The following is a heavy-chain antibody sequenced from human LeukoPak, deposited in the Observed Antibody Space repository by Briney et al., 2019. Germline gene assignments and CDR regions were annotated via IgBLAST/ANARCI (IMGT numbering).Heavy chain of an antibody. Sequence: PGGSLRLSCAASGFTFSSYGMHWVRQAPGKGLEWVAFIQFDGNNKYYADSVKGRFTISRDNAKNTLYLQMNSLRAEDTAVYYCARDRDYYDSSGYYYFDYWGQGTLVTVSS. CDR2: IQFDGNNK. CDR1: GFTFSSYG. CDR3: ARDRDYYDSSGYYYFDY. V-gene: IGHV3-30*02. D-gene: IGHD3-22*01. J-gene: IGHJ4*02.